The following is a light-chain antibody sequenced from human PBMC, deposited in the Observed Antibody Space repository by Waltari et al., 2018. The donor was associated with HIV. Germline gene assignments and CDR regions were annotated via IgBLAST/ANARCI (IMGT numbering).Light chain of an antibody. J-gene: IGLJ3*02. CDR3: SSYTSSRTWV. V-gene: IGLV2-14*01. Sequence: QSALPQPASVSGSPGQSITISCTGTRSDVGCFNYVPLYQHHPGKAPKLVIYEVSNRPAGGSNRFSGFKSANTASLTISGLQAEDEGDYYCSSYTSSRTWVFGGGTKLTVL. CDR2: EVS. CDR1: RSDVGCFNY.